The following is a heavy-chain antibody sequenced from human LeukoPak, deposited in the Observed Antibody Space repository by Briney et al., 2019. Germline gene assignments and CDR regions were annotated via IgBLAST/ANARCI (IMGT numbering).Heavy chain of an antibody. Sequence: PGGSLRLSCAASGFTVSSNYMSWGRQAPGKGLEWVSVIYSSGSTYYADSVKGRFTISRDNSKNTLHPQMNTLRAEDTAVYYCASRIATAGSVDYWGQGTLVTVSS. CDR2: IYSSGST. J-gene: IGHJ4*02. CDR3: ASRIATAGSVDY. D-gene: IGHD6-13*01. CDR1: GFTVSSNY. V-gene: IGHV3-53*01.